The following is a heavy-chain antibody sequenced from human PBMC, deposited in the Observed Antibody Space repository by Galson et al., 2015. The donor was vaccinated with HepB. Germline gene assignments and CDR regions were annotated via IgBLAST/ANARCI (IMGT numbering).Heavy chain of an antibody. V-gene: IGHV3-30*04. J-gene: IGHJ4*02. Sequence: SLRLSCAASGFTFSSYAMHWVRQAPGKGLEWVAVISYDGSNKYYADSVKGRFTISRDNSKNTLYLQMNSLRAEDTAVYYCARRFGFGEYFDPWGQGTLVTVSS. CDR3: ARRFGFGEYFDP. CDR1: GFTFSSYA. CDR2: ISYDGSNK. D-gene: IGHD3-10*01.